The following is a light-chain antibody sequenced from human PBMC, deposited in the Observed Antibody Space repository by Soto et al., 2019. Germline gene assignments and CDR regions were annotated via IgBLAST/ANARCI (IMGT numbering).Light chain of an antibody. J-gene: IGKJ2*01. V-gene: IGKV1D-12*01. Sequence: DIQMTQSPSRVSASVGDRITLTCRASRGIGSSLAWYQQNPGKAPKLLIHSASTLQSGVASRFSGSGSGTDFALNISSLQPEDFATYYCQQANSFPPTFGQGTKLEIK. CDR3: QQANSFPPT. CDR2: SAS. CDR1: RGIGSS.